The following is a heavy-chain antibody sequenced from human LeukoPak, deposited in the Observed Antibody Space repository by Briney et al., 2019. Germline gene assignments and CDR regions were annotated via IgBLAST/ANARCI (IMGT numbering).Heavy chain of an antibody. CDR2: ISAYNGNT. CDR3: ARGQLGNYYYYMGV. CDR1: GYTFTSYG. J-gene: IGHJ6*03. Sequence: ASVKVSCKASGYTFTSYGISWVRQAPGQGLEWMGWISAYNGNTNYAQKLQGRVTMTTDTSTSTAYMELRSLRSDDTAVYYCARGQLGNYYYYMGVWGKGTTVTISS. V-gene: IGHV1-18*01. D-gene: IGHD1-1*01.